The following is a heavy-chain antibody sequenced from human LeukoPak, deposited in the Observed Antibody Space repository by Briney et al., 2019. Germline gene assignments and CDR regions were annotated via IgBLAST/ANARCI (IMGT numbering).Heavy chain of an antibody. Sequence: SETLSLTCTVSGDSISSSSYYWGWIRQPPGKGLEWIASITYTGSAYNPSLRSRVTISVDTSKNQSSLKLTSVTAADTAVYYCARLGFCTSTSCPWGQGTLVTVSS. D-gene: IGHD2-2*01. V-gene: IGHV4-39*01. CDR3: ARLGFCTSTSCP. J-gene: IGHJ5*02. CDR2: ITYTGSA. CDR1: GDSISSSSYY.